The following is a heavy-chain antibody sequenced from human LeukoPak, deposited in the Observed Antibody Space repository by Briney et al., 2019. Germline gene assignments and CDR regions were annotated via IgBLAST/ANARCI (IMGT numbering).Heavy chain of an antibody. D-gene: IGHD2-2*01. Sequence: ASVKVSCTASGYTFTGYYMHWVRQAPAQGLEWMGWINPNSGGTNYAQKFQGRVTMTRDTSISTAYMELSRLRSDDTVVYYCARDPDIVVVPAANGMDVWGQGTTVTVSS. CDR2: INPNSGGT. V-gene: IGHV1-2*02. CDR1: GYTFTGYY. J-gene: IGHJ6*02. CDR3: ARDPDIVVVPAANGMDV.